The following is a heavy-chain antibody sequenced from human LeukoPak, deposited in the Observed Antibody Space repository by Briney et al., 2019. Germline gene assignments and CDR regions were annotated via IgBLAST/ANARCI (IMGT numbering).Heavy chain of an antibody. Sequence: KPSETLSLTCTVSTGSISNYYWSWIRQPPGKGLEWIGYIYYSGSTNYNPSLKSRVTISVDTSKNQFSLKLSSVTAADTAVYYCARETSQKGAHYMDVWGKGTTVTISS. D-gene: IGHD3-16*01. J-gene: IGHJ6*03. CDR1: TGSISNYY. V-gene: IGHV4-59*01. CDR2: IYYSGST. CDR3: ARETSQKGAHYMDV.